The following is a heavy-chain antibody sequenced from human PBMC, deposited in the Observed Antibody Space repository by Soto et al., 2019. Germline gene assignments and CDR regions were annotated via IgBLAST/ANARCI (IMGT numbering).Heavy chain of an antibody. CDR2: ISSSGSTI. J-gene: IGHJ4*02. CDR3: ARDKYGDQYYFDY. D-gene: IGHD4-17*01. V-gene: IGHV3-48*03. CDR1: GFTFSSYA. Sequence: GGSLRLSCAASGFTFSSYAMHWVRQAPGKGLEWVSYISSSGSTIYYADSVKGRFTISRDNAKNSLYLQMNSLRAEDTAVYYCARDKYGDQYYFDYWGQGTLVTVSS.